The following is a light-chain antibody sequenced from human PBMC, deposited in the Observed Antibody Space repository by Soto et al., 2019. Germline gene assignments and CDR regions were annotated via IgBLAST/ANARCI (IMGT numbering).Light chain of an antibody. Sequence: EIVMTQSPATLSVSPGERATLSCRASQSVSSNLAWYQQKPGQAPRLLIYGASTRATGIPARFSGSGSGTEFTLTISSLQSEDFAVYWCQLYGNSPPFGQGTRLEIK. J-gene: IGKJ5*01. CDR1: QSVSSN. CDR2: GAS. CDR3: QLYGNSPP. V-gene: IGKV3-15*01.